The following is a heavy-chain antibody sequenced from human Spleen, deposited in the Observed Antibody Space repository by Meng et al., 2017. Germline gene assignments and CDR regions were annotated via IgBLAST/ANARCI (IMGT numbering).Heavy chain of an antibody. J-gene: IGHJ4*02. CDR3: ARGTGVFDY. CDR2: INHSGST. D-gene: IGHD7-27*01. Sequence: QVQLQQWGAGLLKTSETLSLTCSVYGGSFSGYYWSWIRQTPGKGLEWIGEINHSGSTTYNSSLKSRVTISEDTSKNQFSLQLTSVTAADTAVYYCARGTGVFDYWGRGTLVTVSS. V-gene: IGHV4-34*01. CDR1: GGSFSGYY.